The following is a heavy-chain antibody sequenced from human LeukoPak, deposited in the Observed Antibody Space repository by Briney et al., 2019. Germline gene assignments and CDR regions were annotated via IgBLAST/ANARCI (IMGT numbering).Heavy chain of an antibody. Sequence: GGSLRLSCAASGFTFSSYSMNWVRQAPGKGLEWVSSISSSSSYIYYADSVKGRFTISRDNAKNSLYLQMNSLRAEDTALYHCARGGGSGLWGSYRYDYWGQGTLVTVSS. CDR3: ARGGGSGLWGSYRYDY. V-gene: IGHV3-21*04. CDR2: ISSSSSYI. D-gene: IGHD3-16*02. J-gene: IGHJ4*02. CDR1: GFTFSSYS.